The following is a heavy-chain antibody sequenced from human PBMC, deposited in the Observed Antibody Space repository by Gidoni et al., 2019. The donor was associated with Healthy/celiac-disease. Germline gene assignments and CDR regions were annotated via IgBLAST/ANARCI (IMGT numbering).Heavy chain of an antibody. D-gene: IGHD3-10*01. V-gene: IGHV3-7*01. CDR3: ARDGVLLWFGELHY. CDR2: IKQDGSEK. CDR1: GFTFSSYW. Sequence: GLVQPGGSLRLSCAASGFTFSSYWMSWVRQAPGKGLEWVANIKQDGSEKYYVDSVKGRFTISRDNAKNSLYLQMNSLRAEDTAVYYCARDGVLLWFGELHYWGQGTLVTVSS. J-gene: IGHJ4*02.